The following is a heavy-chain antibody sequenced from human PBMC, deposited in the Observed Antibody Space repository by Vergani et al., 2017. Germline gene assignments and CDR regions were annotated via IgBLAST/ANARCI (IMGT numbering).Heavy chain of an antibody. J-gene: IGHJ4*02. D-gene: IGHD2-21*01. CDR1: GLTLSSYS. Sequence: QVHLVESGGGVVQPGGSMRLSCSASGLTLSSYSVHWVRQAPGRGLESVTYTMPHEDGAFYSASVRGRFTVSRDNSKNTLYWEMNRLNVDDTAIYYCAKTHGTVGGTWWCESGAQGTPVTVSS. CDR3: AKTHGTVGGTWWCES. V-gene: IGHV3-30*02. CDR2: TMPHEDGA.